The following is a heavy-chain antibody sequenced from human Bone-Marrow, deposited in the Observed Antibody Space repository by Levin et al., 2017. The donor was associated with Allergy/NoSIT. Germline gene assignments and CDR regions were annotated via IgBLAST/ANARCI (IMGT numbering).Heavy chain of an antibody. J-gene: IGHJ5*02. V-gene: IGHV4-30-4*01. CDR3: ARDTYTDILTGRGGFDP. Sequence: PSETLSLTCTVSGGSISSTDHYWSWIRQPPGKGLEWIGYIYASGNTYYNPSLKSRLTISMATSKNQISLKLNSGTAADTAVYYCARDTYTDILTGRGGFDPWGQGTLVTVSS. CDR1: GGSISSTDHY. CDR2: IYASGNT. D-gene: IGHD3-9*01.